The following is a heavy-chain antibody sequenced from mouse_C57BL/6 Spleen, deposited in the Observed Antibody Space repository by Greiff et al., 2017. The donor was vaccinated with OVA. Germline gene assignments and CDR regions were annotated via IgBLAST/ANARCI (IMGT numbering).Heavy chain of an antibody. D-gene: IGHD1-1*01. V-gene: IGHV5-4*01. CDR1: GFTFSSYA. CDR3: AREGYGSWFAD. Sequence: EVQRVESGGGLVKPGGSLKLSCAASGFTFSSYAMSWVRQTPEKRLEWVATISDGGSYTYYPDNVKGRFTISRDNAKNNLYLQISHLKSEDTAMYYCAREGYGSWFADWGQGTLVTVSA. J-gene: IGHJ3*01. CDR2: ISDGGSYT.